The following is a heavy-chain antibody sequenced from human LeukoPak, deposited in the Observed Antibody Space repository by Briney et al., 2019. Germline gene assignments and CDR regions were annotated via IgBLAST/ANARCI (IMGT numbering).Heavy chain of an antibody. D-gene: IGHD6-6*01. V-gene: IGHV1-69*05. J-gene: IGHJ6*03. CDR2: IIPIFGTA. CDR1: GGTFSSYA. CDR3: ARCGGGSSSWDYYYYYYMDV. Sequence: SVKVSCKASGGTFSSYAISWVRQAPGQGLEWMGGIIPIFGTANYAQKFQGRVTITTDESTSTAYMELSSLRSEDTAVYYCARCGGGSSSWDYYYYYYMDVWGKGTTVTVSS.